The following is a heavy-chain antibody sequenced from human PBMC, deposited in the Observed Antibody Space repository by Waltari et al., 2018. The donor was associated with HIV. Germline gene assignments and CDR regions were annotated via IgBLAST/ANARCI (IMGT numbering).Heavy chain of an antibody. D-gene: IGHD2-15*01. J-gene: IGHJ4*02. CDR1: GGSFSGYY. CDR3: ALFLLRGFDY. Sequence: QVQLQQWGAGLLKPSETLSLTCAVYGGSFSGYYWSWIRQPPGKGLEWIGEINHSGSTNYNPSLKSRVTISVDTSKNQFSLKLSSVTAADTAVYYCALFLLRGFDYWGQGTLVTVSS. V-gene: IGHV4-34*01. CDR2: INHSGST.